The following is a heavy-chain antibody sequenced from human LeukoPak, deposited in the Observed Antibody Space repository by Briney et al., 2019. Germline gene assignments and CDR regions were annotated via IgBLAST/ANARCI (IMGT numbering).Heavy chain of an antibody. CDR1: GGSVTTYY. CDR2: IYYSGTT. V-gene: IGHV4-59*02. J-gene: IGHJ4*02. CDR3: ARWAGILEY. Sequence: SETLSLTCTVSGGSVTTYYWSWIRQPPGKGLEWIGYIYYSGTTNYNLSLKSRVTISVDTSKNQFSLKLNSVTAADTAVYYCARWAGILEYWGQGTLVTVSS. D-gene: IGHD6-19*01.